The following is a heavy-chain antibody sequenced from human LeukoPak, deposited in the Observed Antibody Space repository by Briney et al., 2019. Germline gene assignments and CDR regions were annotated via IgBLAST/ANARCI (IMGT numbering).Heavy chain of an antibody. V-gene: IGHV3-23*01. CDR3: AKDPNWEQPPDYFDY. CDR1: GFTFSNYA. J-gene: IGHJ4*02. Sequence: GGSLRLSCAASGFTFSNYAMSWVRQAPGKGLEWVSAISGSGDSTYYADSVKGRFTISRDSSMETLYLQMNSLRAEDTAVYYCAKDPNWEQPPDYFDYWGQGTLVTVSS. D-gene: IGHD1-26*01. CDR2: ISGSGDST.